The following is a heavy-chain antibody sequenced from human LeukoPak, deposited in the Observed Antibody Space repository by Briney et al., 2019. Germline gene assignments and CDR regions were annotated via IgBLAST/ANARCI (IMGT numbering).Heavy chain of an antibody. Sequence: PAETLSLTCTGSGVSISSYYWSWLRQPPGKGLEWVGYIYSSGSTNYNASLKSRGTITIDTSKTQFSLKLSSVTAPDTAVYYCARHAGPYNWNYGFFDYWGQGTLVTVSS. CDR2: IYSSGST. D-gene: IGHD1-7*01. CDR3: ARHAGPYNWNYGFFDY. CDR1: GVSISSYY. J-gene: IGHJ4*02. V-gene: IGHV4-4*09.